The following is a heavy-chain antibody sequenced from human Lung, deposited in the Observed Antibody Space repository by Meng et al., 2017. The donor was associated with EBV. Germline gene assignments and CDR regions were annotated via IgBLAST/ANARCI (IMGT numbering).Heavy chain of an antibody. V-gene: IGHV3-30-3*01. CDR1: GFTFSSYA. CDR2: ISYDGSNK. Sequence: QVQLVESGGGLVQPGRSLRLSCAASGFTFSSYAIHWVRQAPGKGLEWVAVISYDGSNKYYADSVKGRFTISRDNSKNTVYLQMNNLRAEDTAVYYCAKDCFGDKDSWGQGTLVTVS. CDR3: AKDCFGDKDS. D-gene: IGHD2-21*01. J-gene: IGHJ4*02.